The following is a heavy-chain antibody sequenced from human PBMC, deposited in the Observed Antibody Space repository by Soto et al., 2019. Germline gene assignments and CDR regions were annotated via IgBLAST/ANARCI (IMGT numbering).Heavy chain of an antibody. V-gene: IGHV3-64*01. CDR2: ISSNGGST. Sequence: GGSLRLSCAASGFTFSSYAMHWVRQAPGKGLVYVSPISSNGGSTYYANSVKGRFTISRDNSKNTLYLQMGSLRAEDMAVYYCARSRKGYCSSTSCYGVWDYFDYWGQGTLVTVSS. CDR3: ARSRKGYCSSTSCYGVWDYFDY. D-gene: IGHD2-2*01. J-gene: IGHJ4*02. CDR1: GFTFSSYA.